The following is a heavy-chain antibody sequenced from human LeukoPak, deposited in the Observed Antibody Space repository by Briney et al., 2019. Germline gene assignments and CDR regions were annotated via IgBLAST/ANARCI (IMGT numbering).Heavy chain of an antibody. V-gene: IGHV4-61*02. D-gene: IGHD3-22*01. J-gene: IGHJ4*02. Sequence: SETLSLTCTVSGGSISSGSYYWSWIRQPAGKGLEWIGRIYTSGSTNYNPSLKSRVTISVDTSKNQFSLKLSSVTAADTAVYYCARDGEYYDSSGIDYWGQGTQVTVSS. CDR3: ARDGEYYDSSGIDY. CDR2: IYTSGST. CDR1: GGSISSGSYY.